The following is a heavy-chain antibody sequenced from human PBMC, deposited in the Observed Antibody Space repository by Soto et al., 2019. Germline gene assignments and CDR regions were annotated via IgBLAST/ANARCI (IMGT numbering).Heavy chain of an antibody. V-gene: IGHV3-33*01. CDR1: GFTFSSYG. Sequence: QVQLVESGGGVVQPGRSLRLSCAASGFTFSSYGMHWVRQAPGKGLEWVAVIWYDGSNKYYADSVKGRFTISRDNSKNTLYLQMNSLRAEDTAVYSCARDRGEQWLDANWFDPWGQGTLVTVSS. CDR2: IWYDGSNK. J-gene: IGHJ5*02. CDR3: ARDRGEQWLDANWFDP. D-gene: IGHD6-19*01.